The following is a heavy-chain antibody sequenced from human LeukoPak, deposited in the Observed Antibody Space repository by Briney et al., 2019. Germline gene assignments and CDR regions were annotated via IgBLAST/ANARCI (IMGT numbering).Heavy chain of an antibody. CDR2: IYHSGST. V-gene: IGHV4-38-2*02. CDR3: ARVAVWGEDFDY. CDR1: GYSISSGYY. D-gene: IGHD3-16*01. J-gene: IGHJ4*02. Sequence: SQTLSLTCTVSGYSISSGYYWGWIRQPPGKGLEWIGSIYHSGSTYYNPSLKSRVTISVDTSKNQFSLKLSSVTAADTAVYYCARVAVWGEDFDYWGQGTLVTVSS.